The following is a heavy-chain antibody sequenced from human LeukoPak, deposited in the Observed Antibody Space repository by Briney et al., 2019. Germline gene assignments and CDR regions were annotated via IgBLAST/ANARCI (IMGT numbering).Heavy chain of an antibody. CDR2: IYNTGTT. CDR1: GGSISSHY. Sequence: PSETLSLTCTVSGGSISSHYWTWIRQPPGKGLEWIGYIYNTGTTNYNPSLKGRVTISLDTSKNQFSLKLTYVTAADTAVYFCARDDYGVFDAFDVWGQGTVVTVSS. CDR3: ARDDYGVFDAFDV. D-gene: IGHD3-16*01. V-gene: IGHV4-59*08. J-gene: IGHJ3*01.